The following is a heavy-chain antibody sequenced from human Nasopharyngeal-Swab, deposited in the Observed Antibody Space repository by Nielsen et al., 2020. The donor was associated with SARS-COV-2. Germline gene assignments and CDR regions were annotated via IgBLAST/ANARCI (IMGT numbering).Heavy chain of an antibody. J-gene: IGHJ4*02. V-gene: IGHV3-30*18. Sequence: GGSLRLSCAASGFTFSSYGMHWVRQAPGKGLEWVAVISYDGSNKYYADSVKGRFTISRDNSKNTLYLQMNSLRAEDTAVYYCAKGSFGRLLVGYFDYWGQGTLVTVSS. D-gene: IGHD3-9*01. CDR2: ISYDGSNK. CDR1: GFTFSSYG. CDR3: AKGSFGRLLVGYFDY.